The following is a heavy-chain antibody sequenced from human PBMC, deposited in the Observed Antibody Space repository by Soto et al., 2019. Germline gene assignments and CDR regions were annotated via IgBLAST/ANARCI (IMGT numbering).Heavy chain of an antibody. J-gene: IGHJ4*02. CDR3: TRGGGDF. CDR2: IYYSGSGSGST. CDR1: GGSINTYY. D-gene: IGHD6-25*01. Sequence: PSETLSLTCTVSGGSINTYYWSWIRQPPGKGLEWIGYIYYSGSGSGSTNYIPSLKSRVTISVDTSKNQFSLRLTSVTAADTAVYFCTRGGGDFWGQGTLVTVSS. V-gene: IGHV4-59*01.